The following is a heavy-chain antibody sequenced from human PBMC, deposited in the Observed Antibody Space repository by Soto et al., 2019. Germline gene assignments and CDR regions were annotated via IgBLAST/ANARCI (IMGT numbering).Heavy chain of an antibody. CDR3: ASSGRLSHYFDY. CDR1: VGSISSYY. Sequence: PSETLSLTCTVSVGSISSYYWSLIRQPPGKGLEWIGYIYYSASTNYNPSLKSRVTISVDTSKNQFSLKLSSVTAADTAVYYCASSGRLSHYFDYWGQGTLVTV. CDR2: IYYSAST. J-gene: IGHJ4*02. D-gene: IGHD6-19*01. V-gene: IGHV4-59*01.